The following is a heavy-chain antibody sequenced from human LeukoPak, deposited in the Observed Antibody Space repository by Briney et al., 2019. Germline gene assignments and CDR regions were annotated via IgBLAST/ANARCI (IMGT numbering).Heavy chain of an antibody. CDR1: GLRFSGYG. CDR3: AKELMYYGSGSELDS. V-gene: IGHV3-30*02. J-gene: IGHJ4*02. CDR2: IQFDGSKK. Sequence: GGSLRLSCTTSGLRFSGYGFHWVRQAPGKGLQWVSFIQFDGSKKYYGDSVRGRFTISRENSRSTVFLQMSSLRPEDTAIYYCAKELMYYGSGSELDSWGQGTLVTVSS. D-gene: IGHD3-10*01.